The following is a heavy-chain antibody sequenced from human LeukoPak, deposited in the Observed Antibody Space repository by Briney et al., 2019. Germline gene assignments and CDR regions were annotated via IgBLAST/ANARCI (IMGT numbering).Heavy chain of an antibody. J-gene: IGHJ4*02. V-gene: IGHV4-38-2*02. Sequence: SETLSLTCTVSGYSISSGYYWGWIRQPPGKGLEWIGYIFYDGNTNYNPSLKRRITFSIGASRNYFSLKMTSVTAADTAVYYCARGAALVTHRYFDYWGQGILVTVSS. CDR2: IFYDGNT. CDR3: ARGAALVTHRYFDY. D-gene: IGHD5-18*01. CDR1: GYSISSGYY.